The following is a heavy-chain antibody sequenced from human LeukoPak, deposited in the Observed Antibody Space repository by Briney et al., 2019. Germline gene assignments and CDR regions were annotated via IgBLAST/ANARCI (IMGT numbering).Heavy chain of an antibody. V-gene: IGHV4-39*01. Sequence: SETLSLTCTVSGGSISSTSYYWGWIRQPPGTGLECIGSIYYSGKTYYSPSLKSRVTISVDTSKNQFSLKLSSVTAADTAVYYCARHKQGYTTSWFYWGQGTLVTVSS. J-gene: IGHJ4*02. D-gene: IGHD6-13*01. CDR3: ARHKQGYTTSWFY. CDR1: GGSISSTSYY. CDR2: IYYSGKT.